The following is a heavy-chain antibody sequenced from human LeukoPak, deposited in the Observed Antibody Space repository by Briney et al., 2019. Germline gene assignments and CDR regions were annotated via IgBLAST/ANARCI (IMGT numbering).Heavy chain of an antibody. Sequence: PSETLSLTCTVSGGSISSSSHYWGWIRQPPGRGLEWIGSIYYSGSTYYNPSLKSRVTISVDTSKNQFSLNLSSVTAADTAVYYCARLATVPSGGFDYWGQGTLVTVSS. CDR1: GGSISSSSHY. J-gene: IGHJ4*02. V-gene: IGHV4-39*01. D-gene: IGHD4-17*01. CDR3: ARLATVPSGGFDY. CDR2: IYYSGST.